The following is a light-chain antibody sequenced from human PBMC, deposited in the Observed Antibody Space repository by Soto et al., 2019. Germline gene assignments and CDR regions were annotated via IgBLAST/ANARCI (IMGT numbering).Light chain of an antibody. CDR3: GTWDSSLSAYV. CDR1: RSNIGNNY. J-gene: IGLJ1*01. V-gene: IGLV1-51*02. Sequence: QSVLTQPPSVSAAPGQKVTISCSGSRSNIGNNYVSWYQQLPGTAPKLLIYENNKRPSGIPDRFSGSKSGTSATLRITGLQTGDEADYYCGTWDSSLSAYVFGTGPKVTVL. CDR2: ENN.